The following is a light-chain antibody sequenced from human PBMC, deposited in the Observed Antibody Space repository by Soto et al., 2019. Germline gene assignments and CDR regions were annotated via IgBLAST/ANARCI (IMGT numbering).Light chain of an antibody. CDR2: KVT. J-gene: IGLJ1*01. CDR1: SSDVGGNKY. Sequence: QSVLTQPASVSGSPVQSITISCTGTSSDVGGNKYVSWYQQYPGKVPKLLINKVTNRPSGVSYRVSGSKSGNTASLTISALLAEDEADYFCASSTSDSLYVFGTGTKVTVL. CDR3: ASSTSDSLYV. V-gene: IGLV2-14*01.